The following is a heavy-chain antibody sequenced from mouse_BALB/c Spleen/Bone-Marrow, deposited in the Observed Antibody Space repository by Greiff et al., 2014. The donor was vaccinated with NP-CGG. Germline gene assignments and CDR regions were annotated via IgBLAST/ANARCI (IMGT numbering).Heavy chain of an antibody. CDR3: AKRGGLGPYWYFDV. D-gene: IGHD4-1*01. J-gene: IGHJ1*01. V-gene: IGHV2-6-5*01. CDR1: GFSLTDYG. CDR2: IWGGGST. Sequence: VKLVESGLGLVAPSQSLSITCTVSGFSLTDYGVSWIRQPPGKGLEWLGVIWGGGSTYYNSALKSRLSISKDNSKSQVFLKMNSLQTDDTAMYYCAKRGGLGPYWYFDVWGAGTTVTVSS.